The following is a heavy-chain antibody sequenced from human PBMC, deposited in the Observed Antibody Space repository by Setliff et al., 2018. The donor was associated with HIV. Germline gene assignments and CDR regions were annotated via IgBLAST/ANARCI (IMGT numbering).Heavy chain of an antibody. CDR2: MYYRGTT. D-gene: IGHD6-19*01. Sequence: PSETLSLTCTVSGGSIISSSYYWGWIRQPPGKGLEWIGTMYYRGTTYNNPSLKSRVTFSADTSKNQFSLNLNSVTATDTAVYYCVRAPFPVAGFDYFDHWGQGTQVTVSS. CDR3: VRAPFPVAGFDYFDH. J-gene: IGHJ4*02. CDR1: GGSIISSSYY. V-gene: IGHV4-39*01.